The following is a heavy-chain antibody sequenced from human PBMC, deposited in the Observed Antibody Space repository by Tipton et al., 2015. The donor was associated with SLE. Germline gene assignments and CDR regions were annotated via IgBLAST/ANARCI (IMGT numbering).Heavy chain of an antibody. V-gene: IGHV4-39*07. CDR2: INRSGST. CDR3: ARDREHYGSGSKWNFDL. Sequence: TLSLTCTVSGGSISSSSYYWSWIRQPPGKGLEWIGEINRSGSTNYNPSLKSRVTISVDTSKNQFSLKLGSVTAADTAVYYCARDREHYGSGSKWNFDLWGRGTLVTVSS. D-gene: IGHD3-10*01. CDR1: GGSISSSSYY. J-gene: IGHJ2*01.